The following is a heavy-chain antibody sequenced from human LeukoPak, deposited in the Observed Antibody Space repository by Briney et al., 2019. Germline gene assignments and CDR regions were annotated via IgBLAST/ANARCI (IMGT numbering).Heavy chain of an antibody. CDR3: VRYTGWFYFDY. Sequence: SQTLSLTCAISGDSASTNTAAWSWIRQSPSRGLEWLGRTYYRSKWYSDYAVSVRGRITIDPDTSKNQFSLQLTSVTPEDTAVYYCVRYTGWFYFDYWGQGTLVTVSS. V-gene: IGHV6-1*01. CDR2: TYYRSKWYS. D-gene: IGHD6-19*01. J-gene: IGHJ4*02. CDR1: GDSASTNTAA.